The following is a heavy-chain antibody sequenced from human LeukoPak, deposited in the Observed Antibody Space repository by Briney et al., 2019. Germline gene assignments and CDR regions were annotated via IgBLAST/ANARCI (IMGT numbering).Heavy chain of an antibody. D-gene: IGHD2-2*02. J-gene: IGHJ4*02. CDR1: GGSFSGYY. CDR3: ARATYCSSTSCYMGKGNFDY. Sequence: SETLSPTCAVYGGSFSGYYWSWIRQPPGKGLEWIGEINHSGSTNYNPSLKSRVTISVDTSKNQFSLKLSSVTAADTAAYYCARATYCSSTSCYMGKGNFDYWGQGTLVTVSS. V-gene: IGHV4-34*01. CDR2: INHSGST.